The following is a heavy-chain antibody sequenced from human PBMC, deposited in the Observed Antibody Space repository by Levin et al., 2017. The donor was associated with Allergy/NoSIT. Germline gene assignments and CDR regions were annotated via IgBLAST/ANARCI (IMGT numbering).Heavy chain of an antibody. CDR3: ARDHGGY. J-gene: IGHJ4*02. V-gene: IGHV3-11*01. Sequence: PGESLKISCAASGFSFNEYYMSWIRQAPGKGLEWVAYISGSGSNIYYADSVQGRFTISRDNAKNLVYLQMNSLRADDTAVYYCARDHGGYWGQGTLVVVSS. CDR1: GFSFNEYY. CDR2: ISGSGSNI. D-gene: IGHD5-24*01.